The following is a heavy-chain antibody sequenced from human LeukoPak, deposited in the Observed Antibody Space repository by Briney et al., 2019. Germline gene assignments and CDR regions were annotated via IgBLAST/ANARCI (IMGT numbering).Heavy chain of an antibody. D-gene: IGHD2-8*02. CDR3: ARGGGVFDY. Sequence: SETLSLTCSVSGGSISNYYWSWIRQPPGRGLEWIGYIYYSGTTNYNPSLKSRVTISVDTSKGQFSLKLNSVTAADTAVYYCARGGGVFDYWGQGTLVTVSS. CDR2: IYYSGTT. J-gene: IGHJ4*02. V-gene: IGHV4-59*01. CDR1: GGSISNYY.